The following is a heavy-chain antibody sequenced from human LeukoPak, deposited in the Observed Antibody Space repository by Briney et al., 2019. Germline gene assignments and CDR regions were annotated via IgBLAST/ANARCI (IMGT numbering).Heavy chain of an antibody. D-gene: IGHD5-18*01. CDR1: GGSFSGYY. J-gene: IGHJ4*02. V-gene: IGHV4-34*01. CDR3: ARGRYSYGSRFDY. Sequence: SETLSLTCAVYGGSFSGYYWSWIRQPPGKELEWIGEINHSGSTNYNPSLKSRVTISVDTSKNQFSLKLSSVTAADTAVYYCARGRYSYGSRFDYWGQGTLVTVSS. CDR2: INHSGST.